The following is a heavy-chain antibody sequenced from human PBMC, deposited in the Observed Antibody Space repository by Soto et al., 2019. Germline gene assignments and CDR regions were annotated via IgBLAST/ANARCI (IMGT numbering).Heavy chain of an antibody. CDR2: IIPIFGTA. Sequence: QVQLVQSGAEVKKPGSSVKVSCKASGGTFSSYAISWVRQAPGQGLEWMGGIIPIFGTANYAQKFQGRVTITADKSTSTAYMELSSLRSEDTAVYYCASGYSYGWRKGYYYGMDVWCQGTTVTVSS. CDR3: ASGYSYGWRKGYYYGMDV. V-gene: IGHV1-69*06. CDR1: GGTFSSYA. D-gene: IGHD5-18*01. J-gene: IGHJ6*02.